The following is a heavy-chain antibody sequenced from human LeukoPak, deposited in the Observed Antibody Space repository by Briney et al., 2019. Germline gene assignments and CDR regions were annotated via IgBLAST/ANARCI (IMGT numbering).Heavy chain of an antibody. D-gene: IGHD3-22*01. CDR3: AKERGPYYYDSSGYYDPYYFDY. Sequence: GGSLRLSCAASGFTFSSYAMSWVRQAPGKGLEWVSAISGSGGSTYYADSVKGRFTISRDNSKNTLYLQMNSLRAEDTAVYYCAKERGPYYYDSSGYYDPYYFDYWGEGTLVTVSS. CDR1: GFTFSSYA. J-gene: IGHJ4*02. CDR2: ISGSGGST. V-gene: IGHV3-23*01.